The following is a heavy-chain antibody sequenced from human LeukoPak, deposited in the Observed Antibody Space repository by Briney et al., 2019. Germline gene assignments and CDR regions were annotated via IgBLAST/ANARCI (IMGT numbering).Heavy chain of an antibody. V-gene: IGHV1-24*01. J-gene: IGHJ6*02. Sequence: GASVKVSCKVSGYTLTELSMHWVRQAPGKGLEWMGGFDPEDGETIYAQKFQGRVILTSDTSTSTVYMELSSLRSEDTAVYYCAREGSSRRDGMDVWGQGTTVTVSS. CDR1: GYTLTELS. CDR2: FDPEDGET. CDR3: AREGSSRRDGMDV. D-gene: IGHD6-13*01.